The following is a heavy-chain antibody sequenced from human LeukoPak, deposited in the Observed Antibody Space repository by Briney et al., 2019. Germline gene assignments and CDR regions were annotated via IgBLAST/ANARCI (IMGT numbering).Heavy chain of an antibody. Sequence: SETLSLTCTVSGGSLSSYYWSWIRQPPGKGLEWIGYINYSGSTKYNPSLKSRVTISVDTSKNQFSLKLSSVTAADTAVYYCARLRFLEWLFPWFDPWGQGTLVTVSS. CDR3: ARLRFLEWLFPWFDP. V-gene: IGHV4-59*08. CDR2: INYSGST. J-gene: IGHJ5*02. CDR1: GGSLSSYY. D-gene: IGHD3-3*01.